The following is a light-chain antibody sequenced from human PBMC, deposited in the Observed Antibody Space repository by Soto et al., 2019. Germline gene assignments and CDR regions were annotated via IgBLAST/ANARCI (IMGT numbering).Light chain of an antibody. V-gene: IGKV1-5*03. Sequence: DIQMTQSPSALSASVGDRVTITCRASQSISNWLAWYQQMPGKAPKLLIYKASSLQSGVPSRFNGSGSGTDFTLTISTLQPEDFGTYYCQQYNSYSWTLGQGTKVDIK. J-gene: IGKJ1*01. CDR2: KAS. CDR3: QQYNSYSWT. CDR1: QSISNW.